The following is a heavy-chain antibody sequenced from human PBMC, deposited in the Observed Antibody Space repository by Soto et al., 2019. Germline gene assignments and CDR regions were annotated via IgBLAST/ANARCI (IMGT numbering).Heavy chain of an antibody. CDR1: GYTFTGYY. CDR3: ARDAGNIVAACGPTTNWFDP. V-gene: IGHV1-2*02. CDR2: INPNSGGT. Sequence: GASVKVSCKASGYTFTGYYMHWVRQAPGQGLEWMGWINPNSGGTSYAQKFQGRVTMTRDTSISTSYMELSSLRSDDTAVYYCARDAGNIVAACGPTTNWFDPWGQGSLVTVSS. J-gene: IGHJ5*02. D-gene: IGHD6-13*01.